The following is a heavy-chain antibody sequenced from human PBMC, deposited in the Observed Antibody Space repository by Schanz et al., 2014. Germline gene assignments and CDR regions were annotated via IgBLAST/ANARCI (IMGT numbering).Heavy chain of an antibody. D-gene: IGHD3-10*01. CDR1: GYTVSALA. V-gene: IGHV1-24*01. Sequence: QVQLLQSGSEVKKPGASVKVSCEISGYTVSALAMHWVRQAPGKGLEWLGGFDVEDGETIYAQKFQGRVTMTEDTATETAYVELSGLRSGDTAVDYCATNSPFRMVRGSNAFDAWGQGTMVTVSS. J-gene: IGHJ3*01. CDR3: ATNSPFRMVRGSNAFDA. CDR2: FDVEDGET.